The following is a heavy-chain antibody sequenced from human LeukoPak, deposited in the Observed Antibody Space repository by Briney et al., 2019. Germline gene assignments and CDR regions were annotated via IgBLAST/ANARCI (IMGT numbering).Heavy chain of an antibody. D-gene: IGHD2-15*01. Sequence: PGGSLRLSCAASGFTFSSYAMNWVRQAPGKGLEWVSYISSSGSTIYYADSVKGRFTISRDNAKNSLYLQMNSLRAEDTAVYYCARVGLLMAFDYWGQGTLVTVSS. CDR2: ISSSGSTI. V-gene: IGHV3-48*03. CDR3: ARVGLLMAFDY. CDR1: GFTFSSYA. J-gene: IGHJ4*02.